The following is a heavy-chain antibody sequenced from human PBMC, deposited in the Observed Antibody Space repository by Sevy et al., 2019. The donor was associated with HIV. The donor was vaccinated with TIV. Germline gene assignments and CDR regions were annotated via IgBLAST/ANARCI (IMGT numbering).Heavy chain of an antibody. CDR2: ISYDGSNK. V-gene: IGHV3-30-3*01. J-gene: IGHJ6*02. D-gene: IGHD2-8*01. Sequence: GGSLRLSCAASGFTFSSYAMYWVRQAPGKGLEWVAVISYDGSNKYYADSVKGRFTISRDNSKNTLYLQMNSLRAEDTAVYYCARDRAESDCTNGLCPMAYYYYGMDVWGQGTTVTVSS. CDR1: GFTFSSYA. CDR3: ARDRAESDCTNGLCPMAYYYYGMDV.